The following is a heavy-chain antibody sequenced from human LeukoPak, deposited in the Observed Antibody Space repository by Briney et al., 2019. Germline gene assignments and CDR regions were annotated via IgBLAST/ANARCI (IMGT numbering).Heavy chain of an antibody. D-gene: IGHD3-16*02. Sequence: GGSLRLSCAASGFTFSSYSMNWVRQAPGKGLEWVSAISGSGGSTYYADSVKGRFTISRDNSKNTLYLQMNSLRAEDTAVYYCAKCGYDYVWGSYRPTSFDYWGQGTLVTVSS. V-gene: IGHV3-23*01. CDR1: GFTFSSYS. J-gene: IGHJ4*02. CDR3: AKCGYDYVWGSYRPTSFDY. CDR2: ISGSGGST.